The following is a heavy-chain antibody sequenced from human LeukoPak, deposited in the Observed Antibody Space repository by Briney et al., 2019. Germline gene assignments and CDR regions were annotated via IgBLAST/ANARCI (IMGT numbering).Heavy chain of an antibody. J-gene: IGHJ4*02. CDR2: ISSDGSDK. V-gene: IGHV3-30-3*01. CDR1: GFTFSRFP. CDR3: ARDYPADH. Sequence: GGSLGLSCAASGFTFSRFPMHWVRQAPGKGLDWVALISSDGSDKKYADSVKGRFTMSRDNSKNTLYLQLHSLRLEDTAVYYCARDYPADHWGQGTLVTVSS.